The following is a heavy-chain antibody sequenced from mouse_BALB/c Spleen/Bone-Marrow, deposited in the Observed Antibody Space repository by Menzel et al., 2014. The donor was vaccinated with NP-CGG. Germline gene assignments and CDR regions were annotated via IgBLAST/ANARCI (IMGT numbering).Heavy chain of an antibody. J-gene: IGHJ4*01. CDR1: GFSLTNYG. CDR2: IWAGGRT. D-gene: IGHD1-1*01. V-gene: IGHV2-9*02. CDR3: ARGKDYYGSSDAMDY. Sequence: VKLVESGPGLVAPSQSLSISCNVSGFSLTNYGVHWVRQPPGKGQEWLGVIWAGGRTNYNSALMSRLSISKDNSKSQVFLKMNSLQTDDTAMYYCARGKDYYGSSDAMDYWGQGTSVTVSS.